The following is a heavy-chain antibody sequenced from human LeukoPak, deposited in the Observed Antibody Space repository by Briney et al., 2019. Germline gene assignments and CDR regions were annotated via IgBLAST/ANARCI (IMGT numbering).Heavy chain of an antibody. CDR1: GFTFDDYA. V-gene: IGHV3-9*01. D-gene: IGHD3-22*01. CDR3: AKGGRRTLLVVAGWYFDY. CDR2: ISWNSGSI. Sequence: GGSLRLSCVASGFTFDDYAMHWVRQAPGKGLEWVSGISWNSGSIGYADSAKGRFTISRDNAKNSLYLQMNSLRAEDTALYYCAKGGRRTLLVVAGWYFDYWGQGTLVTVSS. J-gene: IGHJ4*02.